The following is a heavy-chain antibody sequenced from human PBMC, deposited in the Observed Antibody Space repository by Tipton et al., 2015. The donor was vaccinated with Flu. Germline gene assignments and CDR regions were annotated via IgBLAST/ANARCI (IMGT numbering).Heavy chain of an antibody. Sequence: SLRLSCAASGFIFSDYWMIWFRRAPGKGLEWVANIRQDGSQKYYVNSVRGRFTISRDNARNSLYLQMNGLRADDTAVYYCARGGLAPGNYRGQGTLVTVSA. CDR1: GFIFSDYW. V-gene: IGHV3-7*01. CDR2: IRQDGSQK. D-gene: IGHD3-3*02. J-gene: IGHJ4*02. CDR3: ARGGLAPGNY.